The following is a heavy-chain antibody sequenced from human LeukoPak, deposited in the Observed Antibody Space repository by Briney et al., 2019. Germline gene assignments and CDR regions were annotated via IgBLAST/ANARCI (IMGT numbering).Heavy chain of an antibody. D-gene: IGHD4-23*01. Sequence: KPSETLSLTCAVSGGSFSGYYWSWIRQPPGKGLEWIGEINHSGSTNYNPSLKSRVTISVDTSKNQFSLKLSSVTAADTAVYYCASAPPASGGKRHYFDYWGQGTLVTVSS. J-gene: IGHJ4*02. CDR1: GGSFSGYY. CDR2: INHSGST. V-gene: IGHV4-34*01. CDR3: ASAPPASGGKRHYFDY.